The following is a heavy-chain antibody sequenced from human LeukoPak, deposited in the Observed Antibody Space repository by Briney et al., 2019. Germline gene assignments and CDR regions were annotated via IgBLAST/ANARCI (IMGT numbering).Heavy chain of an antibody. CDR3: ARDLLNYYDSSGYYWFDP. CDR2: ISAYNGNT. V-gene: IGHV1-18*01. D-gene: IGHD3-22*01. CDR1: GYTFTSYG. Sequence: ASVKVSCKASGYTFTSYGISWARQAPGQGPEWMGWISAYNGNTNYAQKLQGRVTMTTDTSTSTAYMELRSLRSDDTAVYYCARDLLNYYDSSGYYWFDPWGQGTLVTVSS. J-gene: IGHJ5*02.